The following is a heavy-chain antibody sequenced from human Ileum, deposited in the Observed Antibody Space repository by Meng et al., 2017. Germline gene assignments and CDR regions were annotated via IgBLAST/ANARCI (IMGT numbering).Heavy chain of an antibody. J-gene: IGHJ4*02. Sequence: QVQLVNSGAEVKNPGASVKVCGTASGGTFRSYPISWVRQAPGQGLEWMGRIIPILGIANYAQKFQGRVTITADKSTSTAYMELSSLRSEDTAVYYCARSSLGWPFLPFDYWGQGTLVTVSS. CDR3: ARSSLGWPFLPFDY. V-gene: IGHV1-69*02. CDR2: IIPILGIA. D-gene: IGHD3-3*01. CDR1: GGTFRSYP.